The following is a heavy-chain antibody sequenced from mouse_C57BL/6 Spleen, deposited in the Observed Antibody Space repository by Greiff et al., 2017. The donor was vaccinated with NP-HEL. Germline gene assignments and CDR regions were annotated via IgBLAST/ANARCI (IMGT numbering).Heavy chain of an antibody. V-gene: IGHV1-76*01. J-gene: IGHJ3*01. CDR1: GYTFTDYY. CDR3: AREGGSGYQAWFAY. D-gene: IGHD3-2*02. Sequence: QVQLQQSGAELVRPGASVKLSCKASGYTFTDYYINWVKQRPGQGLEWIARIYPGSGNTYYNEKFKGKATLTAEKSSSTAYMQLSSLTSEDSAVYFCAREGGSGYQAWFAYWGQGTLVTVSA. CDR2: IYPGSGNT.